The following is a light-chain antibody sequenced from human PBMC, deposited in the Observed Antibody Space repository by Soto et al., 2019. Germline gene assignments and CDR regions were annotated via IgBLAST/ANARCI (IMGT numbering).Light chain of an antibody. J-gene: IGKJ2*01. CDR3: QQYNTFSPYT. CDR1: QSVTTW. V-gene: IGKV1-5*03. CDR2: QAS. Sequence: DIQRTQSPSTLSASVGDRVTITCRASQSVTTWLAWYQQKPGKAPKVLIYQASNLQSGVPSRFRGSGSGTEFTLTIDSLQPDDFATYYCQQYNTFSPYTFGQGTRLEIK.